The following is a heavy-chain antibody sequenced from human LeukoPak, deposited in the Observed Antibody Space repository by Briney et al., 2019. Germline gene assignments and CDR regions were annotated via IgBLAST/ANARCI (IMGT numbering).Heavy chain of an antibody. Sequence: SETLSLTCAVYGGSFSGYYWSWIRQPPGKGLEWIGEINHSGSTNYNPSLKSRVTISVDTSKNQFSLKLSSVTAADTAVYYCARGRRTGRITMIKNWFDPWGQGTLVTVSS. CDR3: ARGRRTGRITMIKNWFDP. CDR2: INHSGST. J-gene: IGHJ5*02. D-gene: IGHD3-22*01. CDR1: GGSFSGYY. V-gene: IGHV4-34*01.